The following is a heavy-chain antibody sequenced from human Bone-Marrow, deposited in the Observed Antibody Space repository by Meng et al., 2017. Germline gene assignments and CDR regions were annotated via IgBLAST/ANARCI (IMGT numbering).Heavy chain of an antibody. Sequence: QVQLWVAGGGVGQPGRSLSLSCAAFGFTFSSYAMHWVRQAPGKGLEWVAVISYDGSNKYYADSVKGRFTISRDNSKNTLYLQMNSLRAEDTAVYYCARGRGYCSGGSCYFDYWDQGTLVTVSS. D-gene: IGHD2-15*01. V-gene: IGHV3-30*01. CDR3: ARGRGYCSGGSCYFDY. CDR2: ISYDGSNK. J-gene: IGHJ4*02. CDR1: GFTFSSYA.